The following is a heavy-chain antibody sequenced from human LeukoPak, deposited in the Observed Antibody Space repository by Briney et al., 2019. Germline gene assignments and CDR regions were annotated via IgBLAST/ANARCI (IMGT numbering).Heavy chain of an antibody. Sequence: SVKVSCKASGGTFSSYAISWVRQAPGQGLEWRGRIIPILGIAHYAQKLESRVTITADTSTSTAYMELSSLRSEHTAVYYCAMYYYDSSGYYPFAFHYWGQGTLVTVSS. V-gene: IGHV1-69*04. D-gene: IGHD3-22*01. CDR2: IIPILGIA. CDR1: GGTFSSYA. J-gene: IGHJ4*02. CDR3: AMYYYDSSGYYPFAFHY.